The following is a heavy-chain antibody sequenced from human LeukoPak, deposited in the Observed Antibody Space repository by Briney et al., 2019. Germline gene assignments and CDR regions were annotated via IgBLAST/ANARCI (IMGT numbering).Heavy chain of an antibody. V-gene: IGHV3-7*05. CDR1: GFTFGSYW. D-gene: IGHD3-10*01. J-gene: IGHJ4*02. CDR3: ARDWFGDGYYFDY. Sequence: GGSLRLSCAASGFTFGSYWMSWVRQAPGKGLEWVANIKQDGSEKYYVDSVKGRFTISRDNAKKSLYLQMNSLRAEDTAVYYCARDWFGDGYYFDYWGQGTLVTVSS. CDR2: IKQDGSEK.